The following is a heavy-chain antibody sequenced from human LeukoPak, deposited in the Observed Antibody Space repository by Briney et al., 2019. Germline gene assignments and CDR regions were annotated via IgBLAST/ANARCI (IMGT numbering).Heavy chain of an antibody. CDR2: ISPYNGNT. CDR1: GYTFTSYG. CDR3: ARDGSSSWYAY. Sequence: GASVKVSCKASGYTFTSYGISWVRQAPGQGLEWMGWISPYNGNTNYALKLQGRVTMTADTSTSTAYMDLRSLSSDDTAVYYCARDGSSSWYAYWGQGTLVTVSS. J-gene: IGHJ4*02. D-gene: IGHD6-13*01. V-gene: IGHV1-18*01.